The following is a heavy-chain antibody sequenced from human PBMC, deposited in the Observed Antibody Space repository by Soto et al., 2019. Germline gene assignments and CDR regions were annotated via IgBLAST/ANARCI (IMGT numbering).Heavy chain of an antibody. CDR2: ISWNGDSI. CDR3: AKDFSSAYQQTMGNWFDP. D-gene: IGHD2-2*01. V-gene: IGHV3-9*01. J-gene: IGHJ5*02. Sequence: GGSLRLSCAASGFTFDDYAMHWVRQAPGKGLEWVSGISWNGDSIAYADSVKGRFSISRDNAKNSLYLQMNSLRAEDTALYYCAKDFSSAYQQTMGNWFDPWGQGTPVTVSS. CDR1: GFTFDDYA.